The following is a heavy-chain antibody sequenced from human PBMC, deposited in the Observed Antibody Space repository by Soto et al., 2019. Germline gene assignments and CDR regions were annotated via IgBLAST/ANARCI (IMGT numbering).Heavy chain of an antibody. J-gene: IGHJ3*02. CDR1: GGSISSYY. V-gene: IGHV4-59*01. CDR3: ARSPTSAYYSPGAFDI. Sequence: QVQLQESGPGLVKPSETLSLTCTVSGGSISSYYWSWIRQPPGKGLEWIGYIYYSWSTNYNPSLKSRVTISVDTSKNQFSLKLSSVTAADTAVYYCARSPTSAYYSPGAFDIWGQGTMVTVSS. D-gene: IGHD3-22*01. CDR2: IYYSWST.